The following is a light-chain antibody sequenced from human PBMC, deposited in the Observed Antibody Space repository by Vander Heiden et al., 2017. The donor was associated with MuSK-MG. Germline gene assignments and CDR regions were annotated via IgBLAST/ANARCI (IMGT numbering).Light chain of an antibody. V-gene: IGKV3-20*01. Sequence: EVVLTQYPPTLSLSPGERATLSGRASQSISSAYLAWFQQRPGPGPRLLIHAASSTASGIADMFSGSGSGRGFTPSISRLESEDFTVYSRQPDSGSYTLGQGTQLEIK. J-gene: IGKJ2*01. CDR3: QPDSGSYT. CDR2: AAS. CDR1: QSISSAY.